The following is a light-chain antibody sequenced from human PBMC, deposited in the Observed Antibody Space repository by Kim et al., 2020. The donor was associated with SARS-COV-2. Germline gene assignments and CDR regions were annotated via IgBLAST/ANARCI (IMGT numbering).Light chain of an antibody. Sequence: ALGQAVRITCQGDSIRGYYASWYQQKPGQAPVLVIYGKNNRPSGIPDRFSGSSSGNTASLTITGAQAEDEADYYCNSRDSSGNHLVFGGGTQLTVL. CDR2: GKN. J-gene: IGLJ2*01. V-gene: IGLV3-19*01. CDR3: NSRDSSGNHLV. CDR1: SIRGYY.